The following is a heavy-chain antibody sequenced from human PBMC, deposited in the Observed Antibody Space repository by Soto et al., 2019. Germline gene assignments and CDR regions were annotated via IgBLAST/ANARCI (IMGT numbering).Heavy chain of an antibody. CDR3: AHRVGLQGNWNGGYFDF. J-gene: IGHJ4*02. V-gene: IGHV2-5*02. CDR1: GFSLATDGVG. CDR2: IYWDDDK. D-gene: IGHD1-1*01. Sequence: QITLKESGPTRVRPTQTLTLTCTFSGFSLATDGVGVGWIRQPPGKALERLALIYWDDDKRYSPSLKSRLTITKDTSKNQVGRTMPNMDPVDTATSYCAHRVGLQGNWNGGYFDFWGLGALVTVSS.